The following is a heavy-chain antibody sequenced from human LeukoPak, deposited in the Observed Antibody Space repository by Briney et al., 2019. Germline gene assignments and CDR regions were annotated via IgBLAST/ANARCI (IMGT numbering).Heavy chain of an antibody. V-gene: IGHV3-21*01. CDR2: ISSSSSYI. Sequence: KTGGSLRLSCAASGFTFSSYAMSWVRQAPGKGLEWVSSISSSSSYIYYADSVKGRFTISRDNAKNSLYLQMDSLRAEDTAVYYCAREGGSYYGFDYWGQGTLVTVSS. J-gene: IGHJ4*02. D-gene: IGHD1-26*01. CDR3: AREGGSYYGFDY. CDR1: GFTFSSYA.